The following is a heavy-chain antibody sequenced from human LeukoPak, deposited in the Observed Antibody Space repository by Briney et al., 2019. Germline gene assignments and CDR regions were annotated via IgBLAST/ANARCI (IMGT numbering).Heavy chain of an antibody. J-gene: IGHJ4*02. CDR3: ARDANYGSGSADY. CDR2: IWYDGSNK. CDR1: EFALRSNG. D-gene: IGHD3-10*01. V-gene: IGHV3-33*01. Sequence: GGSLRLSCAASEFALRSNGMHWVRRAPGKGLNGWAVIWYDGSNKYYADSVKGRFTISRDNSKSTLYLQVNSLRAEDTAVYYCARDANYGSGSADYWGQGALVTVSS.